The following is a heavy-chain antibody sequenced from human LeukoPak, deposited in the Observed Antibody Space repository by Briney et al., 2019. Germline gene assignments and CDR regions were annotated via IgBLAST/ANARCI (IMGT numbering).Heavy chain of an antibody. CDR2: ICTTGGTSGST. V-gene: IGHV4-61*02. Sequence: PSQTLSLTCTVSGGSISSGNYYWSWIRQPAGKGLEYIGRICTTGGTSGSTYYNPSLKSRVTISVDTSKNQFSLKLTSVTAADTAVYYCAWGDSSGYPFDPWGQGTLVTVSS. D-gene: IGHD3-22*01. CDR3: AWGDSSGYPFDP. J-gene: IGHJ5*02. CDR1: GGSISSGNYY.